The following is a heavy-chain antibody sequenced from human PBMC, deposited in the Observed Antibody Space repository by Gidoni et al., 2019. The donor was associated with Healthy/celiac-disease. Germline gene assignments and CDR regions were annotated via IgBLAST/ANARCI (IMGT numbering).Heavy chain of an antibody. CDR2: IIPSFGTA. D-gene: IGHD1-1*01. J-gene: IGHJ6*02. CDR3: ARENDPPGRPYYEYGMDV. V-gene: IGHV1-69*01. Sequence: TFSSYAISWVRQAPGQGLEWMGGIIPSFGTANYEQKFQGRVKIAADESTSTAYMELSSLRSEDTDVYYCARENDPPGRPYYEYGMDVWGQGTTVTVSS. CDR1: TFSSYA.